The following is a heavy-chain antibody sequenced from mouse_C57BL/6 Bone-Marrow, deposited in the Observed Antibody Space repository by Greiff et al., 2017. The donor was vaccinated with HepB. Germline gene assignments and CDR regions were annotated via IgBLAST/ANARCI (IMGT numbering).Heavy chain of an antibody. D-gene: IGHD1-1*01. J-gene: IGHJ2*01. CDR2: IYPGDGDT. CDR1: GYAFSSSW. V-gene: IGHV1-82*01. Sequence: VKLVESGPELVKPGASVKISCKASGYAFSSSWMNWVKQRPGKGLEWIGRIYPGDGDTNYNGKFKGKATLTADKSSSTADMQLSSLTSEDSAVYFCARGEIYYYGSSLLFDYWGQGTTLTVSS. CDR3: ARGEIYYYGSSLLFDY.